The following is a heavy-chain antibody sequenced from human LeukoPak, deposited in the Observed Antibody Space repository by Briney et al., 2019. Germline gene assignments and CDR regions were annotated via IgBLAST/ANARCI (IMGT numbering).Heavy chain of an antibody. Sequence: SVKVSCKASGGTFSSYAISWVRQAPGQGLEWMGGIIPIFGTANYAQKFQGRATITTDESTSTAYMEPSSLRSEDTAVYYCARDTYYYGSGSYENWFDPWGQGTLVTVSS. J-gene: IGHJ5*02. CDR3: ARDTYYYGSGSYENWFDP. CDR1: GGTFSSYA. V-gene: IGHV1-69*05. D-gene: IGHD3-10*01. CDR2: IIPIFGTA.